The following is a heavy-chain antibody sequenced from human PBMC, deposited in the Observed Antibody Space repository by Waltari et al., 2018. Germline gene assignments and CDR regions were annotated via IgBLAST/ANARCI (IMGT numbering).Heavy chain of an antibody. CDR1: GFTFNSYA. CDR2: ITVRDTT. V-gene: IGHV3-23*01. CDR3: AKPFYNWDDPLVS. J-gene: IGHJ5*02. D-gene: IGHD1-20*01. Sequence: QLLESGGGLVQPGGSLRLSCGVSGFTFNSYAINWVRRAPGAGLQWVAAITVRDTTYHADSVKGRFTISRDTFSDTVYLQMNGLRADDTAVYYCAKPFYNWDDPLVSWGQGTLVTVSS.